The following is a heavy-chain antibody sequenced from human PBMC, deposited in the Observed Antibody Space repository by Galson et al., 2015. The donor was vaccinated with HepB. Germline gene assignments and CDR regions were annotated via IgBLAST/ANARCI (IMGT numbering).Heavy chain of an antibody. CDR3: ARGRGGAYGSGSYLWFDP. V-gene: IGHV5-10-1*01. CDR2: IDPSDSYT. D-gene: IGHD3-10*01. CDR1: GYSFTSYW. Sequence: QSGAEVKKPGESLRISCKGSGYSFTSYWISWVRQMPGKGLEWMGRIDPSDSYTNYSPSFQGHVTISADKSISTAYLQWSSLKASDTAMYYCARGRGGAYGSGSYLWFDPWGQGTLVTVSS. J-gene: IGHJ5*02.